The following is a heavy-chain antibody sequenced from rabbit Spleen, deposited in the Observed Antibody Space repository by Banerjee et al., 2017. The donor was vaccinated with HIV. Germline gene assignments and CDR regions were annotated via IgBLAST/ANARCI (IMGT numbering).Heavy chain of an antibody. CDR3: ARDAGSGDYIDVYFDL. CDR1: RFPFSDKAV. V-gene: IGHV1S45*01. D-gene: IGHD8-1*01. Sequence: QEQLVESRGGLVKPGGSLKLSCTASRFPFSDKAVMCWVRQAPGKGLEWISCIAGSGSGFTYSASWATGRFTCSKTSSTTVTLQMTSLTVADTATYFCARDAGSGDYIDVYFDLWGPGTLVTVS. CDR2: IAGSGSGFT. J-gene: IGHJ4*01.